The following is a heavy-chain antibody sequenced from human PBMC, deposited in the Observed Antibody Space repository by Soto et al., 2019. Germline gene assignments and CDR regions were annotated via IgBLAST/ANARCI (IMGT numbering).Heavy chain of an antibody. CDR2: IYYSGNT. V-gene: IGHV4-59*01. CDR1: CASISSYY. J-gene: IGHJ6*02. CDR3: ARASYGSGNYYAPYYFYAMDV. Sequence: PSETLSLTCAVSCASISSYYWSWIRQPPGKGLEWIGYIYYSGNTNYNPSLKSRVTMSVDTSKNQFSLNLTSVTAADTAVYFCARASYGSGNYYAPYYFYAMDVWGHGTTVTVSS. D-gene: IGHD3-10*01.